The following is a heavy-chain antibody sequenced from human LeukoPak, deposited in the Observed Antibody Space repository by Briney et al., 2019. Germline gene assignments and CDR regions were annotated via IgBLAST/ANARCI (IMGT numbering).Heavy chain of an antibody. CDR1: GFTFSIYS. V-gene: IGHV3-48*01. D-gene: IGHD1-26*01. J-gene: IGHJ4*02. CDR2: ISSGSSTI. Sequence: GGSLRLSCAAPGFTFSIYSINWVRQAPGKGLEWVSFISSGSSTIYYADSVKGRFTISRDNAKNSLYLQMNSLRAEDTAVYYCARSQSGSYSNLDYWGQGTLVTVSS. CDR3: ARSQSGSYSNLDY.